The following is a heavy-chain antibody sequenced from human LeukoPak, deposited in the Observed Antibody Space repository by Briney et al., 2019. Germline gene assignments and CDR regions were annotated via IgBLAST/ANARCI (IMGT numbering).Heavy chain of an antibody. D-gene: IGHD2-15*01. CDR1: GGTFSSYA. CDR2: IIPIFGPA. CDR3: AKEGRTYLLDY. V-gene: IGHV1-69*05. Sequence: SVKVSCKASGGTFSSYAVSWVRQAPGQGLEWMGGIIPIFGPANYAQKFQGRVTITTDESTSTAYMELSSLRSEDTAVYYCAKEGRTYLLDYWGQGTLVTVSS. J-gene: IGHJ4*02.